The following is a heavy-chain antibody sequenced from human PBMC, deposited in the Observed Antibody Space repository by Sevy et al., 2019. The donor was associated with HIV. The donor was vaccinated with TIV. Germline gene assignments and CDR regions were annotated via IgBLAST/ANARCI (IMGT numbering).Heavy chain of an antibody. D-gene: IGHD5-12*01. CDR1: GFSFSSYW. V-gene: IGHV3-7*01. Sequence: GGSLRLSCAASGFSFSSYWMRWVRQAPGKGLEWVANIKQDGSEKYYVDTVKGRFTSSRDDAKNSLYLQMNSLRVEDTAVYYCARVGSAPKEDSGYEVALDIWGQGTMVTVSS. CDR3: ARVGSAPKEDSGYEVALDI. J-gene: IGHJ3*02. CDR2: IKQDGSEK.